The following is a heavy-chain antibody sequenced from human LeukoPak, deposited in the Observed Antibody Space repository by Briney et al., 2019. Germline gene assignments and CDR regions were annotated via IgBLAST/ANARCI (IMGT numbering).Heavy chain of an antibody. CDR1: GGTFRGYF. Sequence: SETLSLTCGVYGGTFRGYFWGWIRQPPGKGLEWIGQINHSGSTTYNPSLKSRVTISVGPSNGQFSLNLTSVTAADTGIYYCVRQGPDTEMWLQFTPYYYYMDVWGKGTTVTMSS. V-gene: IGHV4-34*01. D-gene: IGHD5-24*01. CDR2: INHSGST. CDR3: VRQGPDTEMWLQFTPYYYYMDV. J-gene: IGHJ6*03.